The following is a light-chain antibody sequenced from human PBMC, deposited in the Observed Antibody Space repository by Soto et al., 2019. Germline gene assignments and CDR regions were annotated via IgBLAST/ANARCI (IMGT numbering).Light chain of an antibody. CDR2: EVS. V-gene: IGLV2-14*01. Sequence: QSALTQPASVSGSLGQSITISCTGTSSDVGGYNYVYWYQQHPGKAPKLVIYEVSNRPSGVSNRFSGSKSGNTASLTISGLQAEDEADFYCSSYATSTTMVFGGGTKLTVL. J-gene: IGLJ2*01. CDR1: SSDVGGYNY. CDR3: SSYATSTTMV.